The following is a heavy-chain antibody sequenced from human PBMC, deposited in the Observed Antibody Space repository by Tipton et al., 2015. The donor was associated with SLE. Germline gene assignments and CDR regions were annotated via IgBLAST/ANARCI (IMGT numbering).Heavy chain of an antibody. CDR1: GFRFGGYT. J-gene: IGHJ4*02. V-gene: IGHV3-43*01. CDR3: TTGALDY. D-gene: IGHD3-10*01. CDR2: ISWDGSTT. Sequence: SLRLSCSASGFRFGGYTMNWVRHIPGKGLEWVSLISWDGSTTYYADSLKGRFTVFRDNNKSSLFLLMNSLRTEDTAFYYCTTGALDYWGQGTLVTVSP.